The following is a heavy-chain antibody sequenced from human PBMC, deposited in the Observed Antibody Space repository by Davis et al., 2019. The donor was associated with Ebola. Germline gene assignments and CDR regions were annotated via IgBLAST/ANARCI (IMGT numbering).Heavy chain of an antibody. Sequence: ASVKVSCKASGYTFISYGISWVRQAPGQGLEWMGWINAGNGNTKYSQKFQGRVTITRDTSASTAYMELSSLRSEDTSVYYCARDTTYSSGSDIWGQGTMVTVSS. CDR2: INAGNGNT. J-gene: IGHJ3*02. D-gene: IGHD6-19*01. V-gene: IGHV1-3*01. CDR1: GYTFISYG. CDR3: ARDTTYSSGSDI.